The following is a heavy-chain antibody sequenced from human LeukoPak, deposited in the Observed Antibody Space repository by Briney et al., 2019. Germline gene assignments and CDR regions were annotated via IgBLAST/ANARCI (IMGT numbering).Heavy chain of an antibody. CDR3: ARGFSSSSWYGLFDY. CDR2: MNPNSSNT. V-gene: IGHV1-8*02. Sequence: ASEKVSCKASGYTFTCYYMHWVRQATGQGLEWMGWMNPNSSNTGYAQKLQGRVTMTRNTSISTAYMELSSLRSEDTAVYYCARGFSSSSWYGLFDYWGQGTLVTVSS. D-gene: IGHD6-13*01. CDR1: GYTFTCYY. J-gene: IGHJ4*02.